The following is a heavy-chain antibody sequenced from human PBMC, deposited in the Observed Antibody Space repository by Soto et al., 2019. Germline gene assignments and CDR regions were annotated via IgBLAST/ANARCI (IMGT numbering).Heavy chain of an antibody. V-gene: IGHV3-33*01. CDR1: GFTFSSFG. Sequence: QVQVVESGGGVVQPGRSLRLSCAASGFTFSSFGMHWVCQAPGKGLEWVSLIWYDGSKKSYGDSVKGRFTISRDNSRNTVYLQMNSLRADDTAVYYCARDASYYSLRSGYYPSRNGMDVWGQGTTVTVSS. J-gene: IGHJ6*02. D-gene: IGHD3-3*01. CDR3: ARDASYYSLRSGYYPSRNGMDV. CDR2: IWYDGSKK.